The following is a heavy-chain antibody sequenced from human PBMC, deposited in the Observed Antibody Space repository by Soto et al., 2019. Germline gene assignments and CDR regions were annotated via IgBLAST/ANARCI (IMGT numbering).Heavy chain of an antibody. Sequence: EVQLLESGGGLVQPGGSLRLSCAASGFTFSSHAMSWVRQAPGKGLEWVSAISGSGGSTYYADSVKGRFTISRDNSKNTLYLQMNSLRAEDTAVYYCAKSEYYDSSGNAGHVGYWGQGTLVTVSS. CDR2: ISGSGGST. D-gene: IGHD3-22*01. V-gene: IGHV3-23*01. CDR3: AKSEYYDSSGNAGHVGY. J-gene: IGHJ4*02. CDR1: GFTFSSHA.